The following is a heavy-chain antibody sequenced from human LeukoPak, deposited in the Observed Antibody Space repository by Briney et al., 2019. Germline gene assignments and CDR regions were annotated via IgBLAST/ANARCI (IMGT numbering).Heavy chain of an antibody. CDR1: GGSISSYY. CDR2: IYYSGST. V-gene: IGHV4-59*01. J-gene: IGHJ3*02. Sequence: KPSETLSLTCTVSGGSISSYYWSWIRQPPGKGLEWIGYIYYSGSTNYNPSLKSRVTISVDTSKNQFSLKLSSVTAADTAVYYCARGRDGYKGAFDIWGQGTMVTVSS. D-gene: IGHD5-24*01. CDR3: ARGRDGYKGAFDI.